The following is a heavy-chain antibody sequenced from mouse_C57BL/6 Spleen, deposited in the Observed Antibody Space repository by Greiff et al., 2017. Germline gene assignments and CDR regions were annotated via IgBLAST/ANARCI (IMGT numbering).Heavy chain of an antibody. V-gene: IGHV1-39*01. CDR1: GYSFTDYN. CDR2: INPNYGTT. J-gene: IGHJ3*01. CDR3: ARGLSYGPFAY. Sequence: EVQLQQSGPELVKPGASVKISCKASGYSFTDYNMNWVKQSNGKSLEWIGVINPNYGTTSYNQKFKGKATLTVDQPSRTAYMQLNSLTSDDSAVYYWARGLSYGPFAYWGQGTLVTVSA. D-gene: IGHD1-1*01.